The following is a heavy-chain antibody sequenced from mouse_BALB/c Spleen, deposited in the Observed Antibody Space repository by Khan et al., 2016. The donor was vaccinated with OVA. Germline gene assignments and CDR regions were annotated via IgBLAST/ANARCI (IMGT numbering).Heavy chain of an antibody. Sequence: QIQLVQSGAELAKPGASVKMSCKASGYTFTTYWMHWVKQRPGQGLEWIGYINPTSGYTDYNDKFKDRATLSADKSSSTAYMQLNSLTSEDSASYYCTRDRIDYWGQGTTLTVSA. CDR2: INPTSGYT. J-gene: IGHJ2*01. V-gene: IGHV1-7*01. CDR1: GYTFTTYW. CDR3: TRDRIDY.